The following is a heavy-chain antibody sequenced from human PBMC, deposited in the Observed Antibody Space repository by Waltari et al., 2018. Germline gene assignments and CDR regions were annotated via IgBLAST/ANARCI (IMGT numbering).Heavy chain of an antibody. D-gene: IGHD3-10*02. CDR2: ISDSGSSP. Sequence: QVQLVESGGGLVKPGGSLRLSCAASGFTFSDSYMSWIRQATGKGLEWLSYISDSGSSPYYADSVNGRFTLSRDNAKNSVYLQMNSLRVEDTAVYYCARSVRSPGDWGQGTLVTVSS. J-gene: IGHJ4*02. V-gene: IGHV3-11*01. CDR1: GFTFSDSY. CDR3: ARSVRSPGD.